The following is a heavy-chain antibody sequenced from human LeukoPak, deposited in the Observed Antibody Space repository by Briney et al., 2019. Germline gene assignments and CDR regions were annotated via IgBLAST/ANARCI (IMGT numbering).Heavy chain of an antibody. CDR2: TYYRSKWFN. V-gene: IGHV6-1*01. Sequence: SQTLSLTCAISGDSVSSNSAAWNWFGQSPSSGLEWLGRTYYRSKWFNNYAVSVKSRITVSPDSSKNQFSLHLNSVTPEDTAVYYCARMSYDSKPVWGQGTLVTVSS. D-gene: IGHD2-8*01. J-gene: IGHJ4*02. CDR1: GDSVSSNSAA. CDR3: ARMSYDSKPV.